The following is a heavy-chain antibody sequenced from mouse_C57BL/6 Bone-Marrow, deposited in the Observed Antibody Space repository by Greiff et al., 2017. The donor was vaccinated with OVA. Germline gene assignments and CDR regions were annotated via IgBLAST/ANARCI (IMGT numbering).Heavy chain of an antibody. Sequence: QVQLQQPGAELVKPGASVKLSCKASGYTFTSYWMQWVKQRPGQGLEWIGEIDPSDSYTNYNQKFKGKATLTVDTSSSTAYMQLSSLTSEDSAVYYCARKGYDYDVGFAYWGQGTLVTVSA. J-gene: IGHJ3*01. D-gene: IGHD2-4*01. CDR3: ARKGYDYDVGFAY. CDR1: GYTFTSYW. CDR2: IDPSDSYT. V-gene: IGHV1-50*01.